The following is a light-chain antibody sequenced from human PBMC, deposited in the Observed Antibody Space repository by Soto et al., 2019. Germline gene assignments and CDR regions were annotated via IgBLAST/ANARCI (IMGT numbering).Light chain of an antibody. J-gene: IGLJ1*01. V-gene: IGLV2-23*01. Sequence: QSVLTQPASVSGSPGQSITISCTGTSSDVGNYNPVSWYQQHPGKAPKLMIYEGSRRPSGVSNRFSGSKSGNAASLTISGLQAEDEADYYCCSYASDSTYVFGSGTKVTVL. CDR3: CSYASDSTYV. CDR2: EGS. CDR1: SSDVGNYNP.